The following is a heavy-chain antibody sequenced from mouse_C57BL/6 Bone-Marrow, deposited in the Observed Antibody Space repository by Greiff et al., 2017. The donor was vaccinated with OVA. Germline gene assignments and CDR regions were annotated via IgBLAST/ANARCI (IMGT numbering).Heavy chain of an antibody. Sequence: EVQLQESGAELVRPGASVKLSCTASGFNIKDDYMHWVKQRPEQGLEWIGWIDPENGDTEYASKFQGKATITADTSSNTAYLQLSSLTSEDAAVYYCSRLSTTAFFDYWGRGTALTVSS. D-gene: IGHD1-1*01. CDR3: SRLSTTAFFDY. CDR2: IDPENGDT. J-gene: IGHJ2*01. CDR1: GFNIKDDY. V-gene: IGHV14-4*01.